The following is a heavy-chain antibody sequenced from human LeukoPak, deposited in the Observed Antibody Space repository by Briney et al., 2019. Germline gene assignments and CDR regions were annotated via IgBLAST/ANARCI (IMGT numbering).Heavy chain of an antibody. CDR1: GFTFSIYG. CDR2: ISYDGSNK. D-gene: IGHD6-13*01. J-gene: IGHJ4*02. V-gene: IGHV3-30*18. Sequence: GGSLRLSCAASGFTFSIYGMHWVRQAPGKGLEWVAVISYDGSNKYYADSVKGRFTISRDNSKNTLYLQMNSLRAEDTAVYYCAKDPGYSSSWTGGYFDYWGQGTLVTVSS. CDR3: AKDPGYSSSWTGGYFDY.